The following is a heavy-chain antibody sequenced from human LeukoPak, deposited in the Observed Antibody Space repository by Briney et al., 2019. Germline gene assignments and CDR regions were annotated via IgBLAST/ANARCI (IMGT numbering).Heavy chain of an antibody. Sequence: AGGSLRLSCAASGFTFSSYEMNWVRQAPGKGLEWVSYISSSGSNIYYADSVKGRFTISRDNAKNSLYLQMNSLRAEDTAVYYCARGLTMVRGVIRAPNRTPFDYWGQGTLVTVSS. J-gene: IGHJ4*02. CDR1: GFTFSSYE. CDR2: ISSSGSNI. CDR3: ARGLTMVRGVIRAPNRTPFDY. D-gene: IGHD3-10*01. V-gene: IGHV3-48*03.